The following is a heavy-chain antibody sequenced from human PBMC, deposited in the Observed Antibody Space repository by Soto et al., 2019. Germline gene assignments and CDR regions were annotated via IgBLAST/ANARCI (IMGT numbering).Heavy chain of an antibody. J-gene: IGHJ3*02. D-gene: IGHD5-12*01. CDR1: GGSISSGDYC. CDR2: IYYSGST. V-gene: IGHV4-30-4*01. Sequence: SETLSLTCTVSGGSISSGDYCWSWIRQPPGKGLEWIGYIYYSGSTYYNPSLKSRVTISIDTSKNQFSLKLSSVTAADTAVYYCAREGEMATIRAYAFDIWGQGTMVTLSS. CDR3: AREGEMATIRAYAFDI.